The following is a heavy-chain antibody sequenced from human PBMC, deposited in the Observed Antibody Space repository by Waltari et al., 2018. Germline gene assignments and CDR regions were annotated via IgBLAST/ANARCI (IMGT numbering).Heavy chain of an antibody. CDR3: ASRGSVLRFLEWLLLFDY. V-gene: IGHV5-51*01. CDR2: IYPGDSDT. J-gene: IGHJ4*02. Sequence: EVQLVQSGAEVKKPGESLKISCKGSGYSFTSYWIGWVRQMPGKGLEWMGIIYPGDSDTRYSPSFQGQVTISADKSISTAYLQWSSLKASDTAMYYCASRGSVLRFLEWLLLFDYWGQGTLVTVSS. D-gene: IGHD3-3*01. CDR1: GYSFTSYW.